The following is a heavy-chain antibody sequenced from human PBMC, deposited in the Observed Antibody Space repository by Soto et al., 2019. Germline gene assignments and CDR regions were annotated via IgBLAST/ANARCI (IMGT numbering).Heavy chain of an antibody. D-gene: IGHD2-2*02. CDR3: AATHPLYTTSRGGSYGMDV. V-gene: IGHV5-10-1*01. CDR1: RYNITSYW. J-gene: IGHJ6*02. Sequence: GESLKISWKGSRYNITSYWITWVRQMPGKGLEWMGRIDPTDSYTNYSPSFQGHVTISADMSINTAYLQWSSLKASDTAMYYCAATHPLYTTSRGGSYGMDVWGQGTTVTVSS. CDR2: IDPTDSYT.